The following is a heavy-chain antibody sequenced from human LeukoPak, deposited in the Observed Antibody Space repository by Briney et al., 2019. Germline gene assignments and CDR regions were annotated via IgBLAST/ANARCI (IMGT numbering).Heavy chain of an antibody. Sequence: PSETLSLTCTVSGGSISSYYWSWIRQPPGKGLEWIGYIYYSGSTNYNPSLKSRVTISVDTSKNQFSLKLSSVTAADTAVYYCARSSTGYSSFDYRGQGTLVTVSS. CDR3: ARSSTGYSSFDY. CDR1: GGSISSYY. V-gene: IGHV4-59*01. D-gene: IGHD6-19*01. CDR2: IYYSGST. J-gene: IGHJ4*02.